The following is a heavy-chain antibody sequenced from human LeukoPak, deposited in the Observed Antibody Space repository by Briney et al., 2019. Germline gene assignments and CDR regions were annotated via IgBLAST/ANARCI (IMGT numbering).Heavy chain of an antibody. CDR2: MNPNSGNT. D-gene: IGHD2-15*01. J-gene: IGHJ3*02. V-gene: IGHV1-8*01. CDR1: GYTFTTYD. Sequence: ASVKVSCKASGYTFTTYDINLVRQATGQGLEWMGWMNPNSGNTGYAQKFQGRVTMTRNTSISTAYMELSSLRSEDTAVYYCARGLVVLAATSWAFDIWGHGTMVTVSS. CDR3: ARGLVVLAATSWAFDI.